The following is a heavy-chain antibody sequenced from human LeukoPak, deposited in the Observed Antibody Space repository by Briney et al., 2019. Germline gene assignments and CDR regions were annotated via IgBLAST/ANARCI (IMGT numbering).Heavy chain of an antibody. CDR2: IIPIFGTA. Sequence: SVKVSCKASGGTFSSYAINWVRQAPGQGLEWMGGIIPIFGTANYAQKFQGRVTITADESTSTAYMELSSLRSEDTAVYYCARDLRSSGYYWLTTFDIWGQGTMVTVSS. V-gene: IGHV1-69*13. D-gene: IGHD3-22*01. CDR1: GGTFSSYA. J-gene: IGHJ3*02. CDR3: ARDLRSSGYYWLTTFDI.